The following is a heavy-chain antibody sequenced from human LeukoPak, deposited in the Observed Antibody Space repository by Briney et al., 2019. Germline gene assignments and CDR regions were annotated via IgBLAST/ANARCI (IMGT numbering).Heavy chain of an antibody. V-gene: IGHV3-30*04. Sequence: GGSLRLSCAASGFTFSSYAMHWVRQAPGKGLEWVAVISYDGSNKYYADSVKGRFTISRDNSKNTLYLQMNSLRAEDTAVYYCARDRNIAAAGSYYYYYYMDVWGKGATVTVPS. CDR3: ARDRNIAAAGSYYYYYYMDV. D-gene: IGHD6-13*01. J-gene: IGHJ6*03. CDR2: ISYDGSNK. CDR1: GFTFSSYA.